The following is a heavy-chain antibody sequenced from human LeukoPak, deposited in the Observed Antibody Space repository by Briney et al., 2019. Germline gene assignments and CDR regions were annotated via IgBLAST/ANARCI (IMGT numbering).Heavy chain of an antibody. V-gene: IGHV3-53*01. CDR3: ARVLPYSSSWYEDY. J-gene: IGHJ4*02. D-gene: IGHD6-13*01. CDR2: IYSGGST. CDR1: GFTVSSNY. Sequence: GGSLRLSCAASGFTVSSNYMSWVRQAPGKGLEWVSVIYSGGSTYYADSVKGRFTISRDNSKNTLYLQMNSLRAEDTAVYYCARVLPYSSSWYEDYRGQGTLVTVSS.